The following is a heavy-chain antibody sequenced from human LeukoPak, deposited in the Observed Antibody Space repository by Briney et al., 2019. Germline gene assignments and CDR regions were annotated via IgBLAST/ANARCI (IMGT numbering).Heavy chain of an antibody. J-gene: IGHJ3*02. Sequence: SETLSLTCTVSGGSISSYYWSWIRQPAGKGLEWIGHIYTSGSTNYNPSLKSRVTMSVDTSKNQFSLKLSSVTAADTAVYYCARDHYDSSGLTPPDAFDIWGQGTMVTVSS. V-gene: IGHV4-4*07. CDR3: ARDHYDSSGLTPPDAFDI. CDR1: GGSISSYY. CDR2: IYTSGST. D-gene: IGHD3-22*01.